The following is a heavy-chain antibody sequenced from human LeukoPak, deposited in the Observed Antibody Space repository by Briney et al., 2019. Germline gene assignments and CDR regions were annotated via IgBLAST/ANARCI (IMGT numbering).Heavy chain of an antibody. CDR1: GFTFSNYG. CDR3: AKDGLMFGGYSGHDPFDY. J-gene: IGHJ4*02. Sequence: GGSLRLSCAAAGFTFSNYGMHWVRQAPGKGLEWVAFIRYDGSNKYYADSVKGRFTISRDNSKNTLYLQMNSLRAEDTAVYYCAKDGLMFGGYSGHDPFDYWGQGTLVTVSS. V-gene: IGHV3-30*02. CDR2: IRYDGSNK. D-gene: IGHD5-12*01.